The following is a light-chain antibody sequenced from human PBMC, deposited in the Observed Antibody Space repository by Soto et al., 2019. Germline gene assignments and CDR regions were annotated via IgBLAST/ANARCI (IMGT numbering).Light chain of an antibody. CDR3: QQYFSTPPLT. CDR2: WAS. V-gene: IGKV4-1*01. J-gene: IGKJ4*01. Sequence: DIVLTQSPDSLALSLGERATINCKSSQSLFYCPRNRSYLGWFQQKQGQPPRLLIYWASSREPGVPDRFSGSESGTDFTLTISSLQAEDVAVYYCQQYFSTPPLTFGGGTKVEIK. CDR1: QSLFYCPRNRSY.